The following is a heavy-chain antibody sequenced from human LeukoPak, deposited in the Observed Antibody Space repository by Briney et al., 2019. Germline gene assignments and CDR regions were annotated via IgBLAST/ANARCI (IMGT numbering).Heavy chain of an antibody. Sequence: SETLSLTCTVSGGSISSGDYYWSWIRQPPGKGLEWIGYIYYSGSTYYNPSLKSRVTISVDTSKNQSSLKLSSVTAADTAVYYCAREWLVRDYFDYWGQGTLVTVSS. CDR1: GGSISSGDYY. D-gene: IGHD6-19*01. CDR3: AREWLVRDYFDY. J-gene: IGHJ4*02. CDR2: IYYSGST. V-gene: IGHV4-30-4*01.